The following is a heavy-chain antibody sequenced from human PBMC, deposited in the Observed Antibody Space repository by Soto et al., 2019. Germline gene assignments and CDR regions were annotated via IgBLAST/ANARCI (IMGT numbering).Heavy chain of an antibody. CDR2: ISGSDGTT. Sequence: EVQLLESGGGLVQPGGSLRLSCAASGFTFSSYVMNWVRQAPGKGLEWVSGISGSDGTTYYAESVMGRFTISRDNSKNTLDLQMNSLTVEDTAVYYCAKDQSVGRHYAFWSGSIMRHDAFDIWGQGTMVSVS. D-gene: IGHD3-3*01. CDR1: GFTFSSYV. J-gene: IGHJ3*02. V-gene: IGHV3-23*01. CDR3: AKDQSVGRHYAFWSGSIMRHDAFDI.